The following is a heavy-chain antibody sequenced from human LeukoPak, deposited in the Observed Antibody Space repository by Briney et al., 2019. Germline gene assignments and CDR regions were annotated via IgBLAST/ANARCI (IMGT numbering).Heavy chain of an antibody. J-gene: IGHJ4*02. D-gene: IGHD2-15*01. V-gene: IGHV3-15*01. Sequence: GGSLRLSCAASGFTFSNAWMSWVRQAPGKGLEWVGRIKSKTDGGTTDYAAPVKGRFTISRDDSKNTLYLQMNSLKTEDTAVYYCTTDSHCSGGSCYEYPYYFDYWGQGTLVTVSS. CDR2: IKSKTDGGTT. CDR1: GFTFSNAW. CDR3: TTDSHCSGGSCYEYPYYFDY.